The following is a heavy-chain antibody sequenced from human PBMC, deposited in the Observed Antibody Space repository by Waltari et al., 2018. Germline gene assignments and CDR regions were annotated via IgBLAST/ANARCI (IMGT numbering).Heavy chain of an antibody. CDR1: GFTFSSYS. CDR3: ARARSSSWPDAFDI. CDR2: ISSSSSTI. V-gene: IGHV3-48*04. D-gene: IGHD6-13*01. J-gene: IGHJ3*02. Sequence: EVQLVESGGGLVQPGGSLRLSCAASGFTFSSYSMNWVRQAPGKGLEWVSYISSSSSTIYYADSVKGRFTISRDNAKNSLYLQMNSLRAEDTAVYYCARARSSSWPDAFDIWGQGTMVTVSS.